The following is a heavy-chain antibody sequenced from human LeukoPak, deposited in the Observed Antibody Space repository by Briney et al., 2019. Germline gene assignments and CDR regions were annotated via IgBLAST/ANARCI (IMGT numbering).Heavy chain of an antibody. J-gene: IGHJ4*02. CDR1: TFTFSSYD. CDR2: IYYDGGDK. D-gene: IGHD6-13*01. CDR3: AREIKTYSSGWYYFDY. V-gene: IGHV3-33*01. Sequence: GGSLRLSCAASTFTFSSYDMHWVRQAPGKGLEWVAVIYYDGGDKYYADSVKGRFTVSRDNSKNTLYLQMNSLRVEDTAVYYCAREIKTYSSGWYYFDYLGQGTLVTVSS.